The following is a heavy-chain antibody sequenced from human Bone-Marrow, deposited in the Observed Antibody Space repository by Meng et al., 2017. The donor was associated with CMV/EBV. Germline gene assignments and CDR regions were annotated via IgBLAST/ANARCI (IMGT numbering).Heavy chain of an antibody. Sequence: LSLTCAASGSTFSSYSMNWVRQAPGKGLEWVSSISSSSSYIYYADSVKGRFTISRDNAKNSLYLQMNSLRAEDTAVYYCARDMGPVVVLDAFDIWGQGTMVTVS. D-gene: IGHD2-15*01. CDR1: GSTFSSYS. V-gene: IGHV3-21*01. CDR2: ISSSSSYI. J-gene: IGHJ3*02. CDR3: ARDMGPVVVLDAFDI.